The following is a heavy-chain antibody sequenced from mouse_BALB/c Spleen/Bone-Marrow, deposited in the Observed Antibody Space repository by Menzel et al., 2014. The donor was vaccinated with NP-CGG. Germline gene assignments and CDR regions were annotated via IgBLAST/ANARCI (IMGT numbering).Heavy chain of an antibody. CDR3: ARGGNYRFDY. CDR1: GYAFSSSC. V-gene: IGHV1-82*01. D-gene: IGHD2-1*01. J-gene: IGHJ2*01. CDR2: IYPGDGDT. Sequence: QVQLQQSGPELVKPGASVKISCKASGYAFSSSCMNWVKQRPGQGLEWIGRIYPGDGDTNYNGKFKGKATLTADKSSSTAYMQLSSLTSVDSAVYFCARGGNYRFDYWGQGTALTVSS.